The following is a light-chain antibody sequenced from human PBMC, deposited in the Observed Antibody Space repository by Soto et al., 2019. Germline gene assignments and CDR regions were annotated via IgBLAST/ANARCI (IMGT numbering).Light chain of an antibody. V-gene: IGLV2-23*01. CDR1: SSDIGTYNL. CDR3: CSYAGGSSLV. Sequence: QPVLTQPASVSGSPGQSIAISCTGTSSDIGTYNLVSWYQHHPGKAPKAMIYENNERPAGVSNRFSGSKSGNTASLTISGLQAEDEAVYYCCSYAGGSSLVFGGGTKLTVL. CDR2: ENN. J-gene: IGLJ3*02.